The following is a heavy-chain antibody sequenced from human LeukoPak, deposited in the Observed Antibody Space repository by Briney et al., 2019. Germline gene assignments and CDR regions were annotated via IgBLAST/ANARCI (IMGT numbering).Heavy chain of an antibody. J-gene: IGHJ4*02. CDR3: ARGSIVVVTAINGFDY. Sequence: PSETLSLTCTVSGYSISSGYYWGWIRQPPGKGLEWIGSIYHSGSTYYNPSLKSRVTISVDTSKNQFSLKLSSVTAADTAVYYCARGSIVVVTAINGFDYWGQGTLVTVSS. D-gene: IGHD2-21*02. CDR1: GYSISSGYY. CDR2: IYHSGST. V-gene: IGHV4-38-2*02.